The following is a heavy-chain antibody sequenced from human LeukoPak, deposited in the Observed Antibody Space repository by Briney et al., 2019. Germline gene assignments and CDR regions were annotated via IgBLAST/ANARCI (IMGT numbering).Heavy chain of an antibody. J-gene: IGHJ4*02. CDR2: ISAYNGNT. V-gene: IGHV1-18*01. Sequence: ASVKVSCKASGYTFTSYGISWVRQAPGQGLEWMGWISAYNGNTNYAQKLQGRVTMTTDTSTSTAYMELRSLRSDDTAVYYCARGNFYDNKGYSPELRYWGQGTLVTVSS. CDR3: ARGNFYDNKGYSPELRY. D-gene: IGHD3-10*01. CDR1: GYTFTSYG.